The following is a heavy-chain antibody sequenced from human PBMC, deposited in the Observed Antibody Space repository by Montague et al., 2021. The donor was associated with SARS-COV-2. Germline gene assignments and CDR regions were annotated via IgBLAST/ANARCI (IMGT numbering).Heavy chain of an antibody. Sequence: SLRLSCAASGFTFGDYAMHWVRQAPGKDLEWVSGISWNSGSIGYADSVKGRFTISRDNAKNSLYLQMNSLRAEDTALYYCAKDSYYDFWSGYSPGENWFDPWGQGTLVTVSS. D-gene: IGHD3-3*01. J-gene: IGHJ5*02. CDR3: AKDSYYDFWSGYSPGENWFDP. CDR1: GFTFGDYA. V-gene: IGHV3-9*01. CDR2: ISWNSGSI.